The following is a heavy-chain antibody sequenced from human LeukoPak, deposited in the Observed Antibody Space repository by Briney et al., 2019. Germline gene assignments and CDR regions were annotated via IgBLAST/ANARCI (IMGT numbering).Heavy chain of an antibody. Sequence: SETLSLTCTVSGGSISSSSYYWGWIRQPPGKGLEWIGSIYYSGSTYYNPSLKSRVTISVDTSKNQFSLKLSSVTAADTAVYYCARVRGRSGIAVALGYYYYTDVWGKGTTVTVSS. V-gene: IGHV4-39*07. CDR2: IYYSGST. CDR1: GGSISSSSYY. CDR3: ARVRGRSGIAVALGYYYYTDV. J-gene: IGHJ6*03. D-gene: IGHD6-19*01.